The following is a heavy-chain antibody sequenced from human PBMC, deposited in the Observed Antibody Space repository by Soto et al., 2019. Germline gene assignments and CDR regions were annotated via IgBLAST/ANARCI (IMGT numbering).Heavy chain of an antibody. J-gene: IGHJ4*02. V-gene: IGHV3-23*01. D-gene: IGHD6-19*01. Sequence: EVQLLESGGGLVQPGGSLRLSCAASGFTFSSYAMRWVRQAPVKGLEWVSAISGSGGSTYYADSVKGRFTISRDNSKNTLYLQMNSLRAEDMAVYYCARRGSGCYYDYWGQGTLVTVSS. CDR1: GFTFSSYA. CDR3: ARRGSGCYYDY. CDR2: ISGSGGST.